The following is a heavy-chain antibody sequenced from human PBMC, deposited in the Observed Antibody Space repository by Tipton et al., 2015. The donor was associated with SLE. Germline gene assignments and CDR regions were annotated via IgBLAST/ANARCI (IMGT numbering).Heavy chain of an antibody. Sequence: TLSLTCTVYGGSFSDYFWSWIRQPPGKGLEWIGEINHGGSTNCNPSLKSRVTISVDTSNYQVSLNLSSVTAADTAVYYCARGRHIVVVIPGGRDYGLDVWGQGTTVTVSS. CDR1: GGSFSDYF. CDR3: ARGRHIVVVIPGGRDYGLDV. CDR2: INHGGST. J-gene: IGHJ6*02. V-gene: IGHV4-34*01. D-gene: IGHD2-21*01.